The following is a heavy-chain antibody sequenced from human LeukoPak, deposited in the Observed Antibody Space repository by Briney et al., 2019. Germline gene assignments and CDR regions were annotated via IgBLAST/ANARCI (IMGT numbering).Heavy chain of an antibody. CDR1: GYTFTSYA. V-gene: IGHV1-3*01. CDR2: INAGNGNT. CDR3: ARGPNYYGMDV. J-gene: IGHJ6*02. Sequence: ASVKVSCKASGYTFTSYAMHWVRQAPGQRLEWMGWINAGNGNTKYSQKFPGRVTITRDTSASTAYMELSSLRSEDTAVYYCARGPNYYGMDVWGQGTTVTVSS.